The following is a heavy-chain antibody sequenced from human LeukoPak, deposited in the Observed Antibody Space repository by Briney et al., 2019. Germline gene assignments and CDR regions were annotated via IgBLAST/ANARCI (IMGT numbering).Heavy chain of an antibody. CDR2: IYYSGST. Sequence: PSETLSLTCTVSVGSISSYYWSWIRQPPGKGLEWIGYIYYSGSTNYNPSLKSRVTISVDTSKNQFSLKLSSVTAADTAVYYCARSSYYDFWSGDPRTFDYWGQGTLVTVSS. J-gene: IGHJ4*02. CDR1: VGSISSYY. D-gene: IGHD3-3*01. CDR3: ARSSYYDFWSGDPRTFDY. V-gene: IGHV4-59*01.